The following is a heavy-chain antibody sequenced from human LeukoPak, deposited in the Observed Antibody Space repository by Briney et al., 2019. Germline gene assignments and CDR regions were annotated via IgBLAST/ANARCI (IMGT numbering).Heavy chain of an antibody. CDR1: GFTFSSYA. J-gene: IGHJ6*03. V-gene: IGHV3-7*01. D-gene: IGHD2-21*01. Sequence: GGSLRLSCAASGFTFSSYAMHWVRQAPGKGLEWVANIKEDGSETYYADSVKGRFTISRDNAKNSLYLQMNSLRAEDTAVYYCARFQSPVFSRITYYYMDVWGKGTTVTVSS. CDR3: ARFQSPVFSRITYYYMDV. CDR2: IKEDGSET.